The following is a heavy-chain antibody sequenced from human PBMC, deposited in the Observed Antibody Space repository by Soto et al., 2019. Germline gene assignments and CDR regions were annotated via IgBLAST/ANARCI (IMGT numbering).Heavy chain of an antibody. J-gene: IGHJ4*02. CDR2: ISGSGGST. D-gene: IGHD3-16*02. Sequence: GGSLRLSCAASGFTFSSYAMSWVRQAPGKGLEWVSAISGSGGSTYYADSVKGRFTISRDNSKNTLYLQMNSLRAEETAVYYCAIEGPIMITFGGVIAPVDYWGQGTLVTVSS. V-gene: IGHV3-23*01. CDR1: GFTFSSYA. CDR3: AIEGPIMITFGGVIAPVDY.